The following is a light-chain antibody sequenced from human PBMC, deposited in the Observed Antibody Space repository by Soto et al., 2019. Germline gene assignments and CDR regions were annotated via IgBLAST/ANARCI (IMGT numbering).Light chain of an antibody. J-gene: IGKJ4*01. CDR3: QQYYSTPQT. V-gene: IGKV4-1*01. CDR2: WAS. Sequence: DIVMTQSPDSLAVSLGERATINCKSSQSVFYSSNNKNYLAWYQQKPGQPPKLLIYWASTRESGVPDRFSGSGSGTDFTLTISSLQAEDVAVYYCQQYYSTPQTCGGGTKVDIK. CDR1: QSVFYSSNNKNY.